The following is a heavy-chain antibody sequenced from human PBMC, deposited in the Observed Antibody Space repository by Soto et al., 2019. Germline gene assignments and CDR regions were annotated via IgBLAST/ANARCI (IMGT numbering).Heavy chain of an antibody. CDR3: ARFGTTAPHPYYYYYYRDV. D-gene: IGHD4-17*01. V-gene: IGHV1-8*01. Sequence: GASVKVSCKASGYTFTSYDINWVRQATGQGLEWMGWMNPNSGNTGYAQKFQGRVTMTRNTSISTAYMELSSLRSEDTAVYYCARFGTTAPHPYYYYYYRDVWGKGTTVTVSS. CDR1: GYTFTSYD. CDR2: MNPNSGNT. J-gene: IGHJ6*03.